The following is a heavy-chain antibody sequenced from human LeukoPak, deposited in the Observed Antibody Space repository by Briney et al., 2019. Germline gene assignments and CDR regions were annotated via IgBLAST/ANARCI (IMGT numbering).Heavy chain of an antibody. Sequence: GGSLRLSCAASGFTFSSYSMNWVRQAPGKGLEWVSYISSSSSTIYYADSVKGRFTISRDNAKNSLYLQMSSLRAEDTAVYYCARVSGKMATTPFDYWGQGTLVTVSS. V-gene: IGHV3-48*01. J-gene: IGHJ4*02. D-gene: IGHD2-15*01. CDR1: GFTFSSYS. CDR3: ARVSGKMATTPFDY. CDR2: ISSSSSTI.